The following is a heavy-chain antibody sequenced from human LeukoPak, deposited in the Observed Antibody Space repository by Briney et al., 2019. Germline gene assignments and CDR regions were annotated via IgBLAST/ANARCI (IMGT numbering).Heavy chain of an antibody. Sequence: ASVKVSCKASGYTFSGYYLHWVRQAPGQGLEWMGWIKPNSGDTNHTQNFQGRVTLTRDTSITTVYMELSRLTSDDTAIFYCAVAPGDYWGQGTLVTVSS. D-gene: IGHD2-21*01. CDR2: IKPNSGDT. CDR3: AVAPGDY. V-gene: IGHV1-2*02. J-gene: IGHJ4*02. CDR1: GYTFSGYY.